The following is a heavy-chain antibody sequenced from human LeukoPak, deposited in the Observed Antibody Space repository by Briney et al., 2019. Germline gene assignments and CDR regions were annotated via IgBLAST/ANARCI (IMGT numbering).Heavy chain of an antibody. CDR2: ISGSGGST. Sequence: GGSLRLSCAASGFTFSNYAMSWVRQAPGKGLEWVSTISGSGGSTYYADSVKGRCTISRDNSKNTLYLQMNSLRGEDTAVYYCASGIRAFDNWGQGTLVTVSA. V-gene: IGHV3-23*01. J-gene: IGHJ4*02. CDR3: ASGIRAFDN. CDR1: GFTFSNYA. D-gene: IGHD1-26*01.